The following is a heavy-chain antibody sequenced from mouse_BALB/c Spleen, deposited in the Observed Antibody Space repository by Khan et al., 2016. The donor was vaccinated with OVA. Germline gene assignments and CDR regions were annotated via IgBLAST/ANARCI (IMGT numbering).Heavy chain of an antibody. V-gene: IGHV3-2*02. J-gene: IGHJ2*01. CDR3: ARSVTITTVVATDFDY. Sequence: EVQLQESGPGLVKPSQSLSLTCTVTGYSITSDYAWNWIRQFPGNQLEWMGYISYSGRTSYNPSLKSRISITRDTSKNQFFLQLNSVTYEDTATCYRARSVTITTVVATDFDYWDQGTTLTVSS. CDR2: ISYSGRT. CDR1: GYSITSDYA. D-gene: IGHD1-1*01.